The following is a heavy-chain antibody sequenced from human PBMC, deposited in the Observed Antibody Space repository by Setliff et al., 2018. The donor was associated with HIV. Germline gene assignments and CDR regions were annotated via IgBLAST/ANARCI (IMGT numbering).Heavy chain of an antibody. Sequence: SETLSLTCVVSNGSIYSGSYYWSWIRQPAGKGLEWIGRIYTSGSTNYNPSLKNRVTISVDTSKNQFSLKLSSVTAADTAVYYCARHRDPPGTSWIYYYYYMDLWGEGTTVTVSS. CDR3: ARHRDPPGTSWIYYYYYMDL. V-gene: IGHV4-61*02. CDR2: IYTSGST. J-gene: IGHJ6*03. D-gene: IGHD6-13*01. CDR1: NGSIYSGSYY.